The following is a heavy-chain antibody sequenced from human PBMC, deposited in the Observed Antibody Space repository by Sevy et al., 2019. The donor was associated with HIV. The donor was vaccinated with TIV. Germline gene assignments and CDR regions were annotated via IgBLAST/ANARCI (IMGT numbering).Heavy chain of an antibody. J-gene: IGHJ6*02. D-gene: IGHD4-17*01. CDR1: GFNFRRYW. Sequence: GGSLRLSCEASGFNFRRYWMSWVRQAPGKGLEWVASIYQDGTEKHYGDSLKGRFTISRDNAKNSLYLQVNSLAGEDTAVYYCAREGSYGDDRHHYYYGIDVWGQGTTVTVSS. V-gene: IGHV3-7*01. CDR2: IYQDGTEK. CDR3: AREGSYGDDRHHYYYGIDV.